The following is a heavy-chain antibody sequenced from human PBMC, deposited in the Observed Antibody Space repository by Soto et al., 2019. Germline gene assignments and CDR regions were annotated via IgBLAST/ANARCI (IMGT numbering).Heavy chain of an antibody. J-gene: IGHJ1*01. V-gene: IGHV4-39*02. CDR3: ARASRYFDWLPKEGFRY. CDR1: GGSISSSRYY. CDR2: IYYSGST. Sequence: SETLSLTCTVSGGSISSSRYYWAWIRQPPGKGLVWIGTIYYSGSTYYNASLKSRVTISVDTSKNQFSLKLTSVTAADTAVYYCARASRYFDWLPKEGFRYWAQRTLVTVSS. D-gene: IGHD3-9*01.